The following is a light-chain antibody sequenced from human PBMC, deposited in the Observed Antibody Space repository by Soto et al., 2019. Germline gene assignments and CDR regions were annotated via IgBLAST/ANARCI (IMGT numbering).Light chain of an antibody. Sequence: ETVLTHSPASLSLSPWERASLSSRASQSVSSNLAWYQQIPGQAPRLLISGASIRAPGIPDRFSVSGSGTDFTLTISRLEPEDFAVYYCHQSSHSPRTFGQGTKV. CDR3: HQSSHSPRT. V-gene: IGKV3-20*01. CDR1: QSVSSN. CDR2: GAS. J-gene: IGKJ1*01.